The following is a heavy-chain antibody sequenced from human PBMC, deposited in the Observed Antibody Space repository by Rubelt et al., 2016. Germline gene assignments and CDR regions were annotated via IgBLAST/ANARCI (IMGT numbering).Heavy chain of an antibody. V-gene: IGHV3-23*01. CDR2: ISTSGGST. D-gene: IGHD1-26*01. J-gene: IGHJ1*01. Sequence: EARGGLVQPGGSLRLSCAASGFTFSTYAMSWVRQAPGKGLEWVSAISTSGGSTYYADSVKGRFTISRDNSKNTLYLQMNSLRAEDTAVYYCAKELSGSYCYFQHWGQGTLVTVSS. CDR1: GFTFSTYA. CDR3: AKELSGSYCYFQH.